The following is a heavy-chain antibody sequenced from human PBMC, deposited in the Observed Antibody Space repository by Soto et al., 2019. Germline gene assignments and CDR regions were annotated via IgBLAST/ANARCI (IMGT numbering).Heavy chain of an antibody. CDR2: IYSGGST. D-gene: IGHD5-18*01. CDR3: AGRGNSSPAYGMDV. CDR1: GLSVSNSY. J-gene: IGHJ6*02. V-gene: IGHV3-53*01. Sequence: PGGSLRLSCAASGLSVSNSYMSLVRQAPGKGLVWVSVIYSGGSTYYADSVKGRFTISRDNSKNTLFLQMNNLRADDTAVYFCAGRGNSSPAYGMDVWGQGTRVPVSS.